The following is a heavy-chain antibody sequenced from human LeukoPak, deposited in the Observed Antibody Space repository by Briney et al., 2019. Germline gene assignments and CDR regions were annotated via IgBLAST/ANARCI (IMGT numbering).Heavy chain of an antibody. J-gene: IGHJ4*02. Sequence: ASVKVSCKASGGTFISYAISWVRQAPGQGLEWMGGIIPIFGTANYAQKFQGRVTITADESTSTAYMELSSLRSEDTAVYYCARDMGYCSSTSCYKEHDGVYWGQGTLVTVSS. V-gene: IGHV1-69*13. CDR3: ARDMGYCSSTSCYKEHDGVY. D-gene: IGHD2-2*02. CDR1: GGTFISYA. CDR2: IIPIFGTA.